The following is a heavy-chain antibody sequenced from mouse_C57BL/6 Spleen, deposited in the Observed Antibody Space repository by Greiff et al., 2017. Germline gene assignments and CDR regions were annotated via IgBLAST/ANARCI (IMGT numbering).Heavy chain of an antibody. Sequence: QVQLQQPGTELVKPGASVKLSCKASGYTFTSYWMHWVKQRPGQGLEWIGNINPSNGGTNYNEKFKSKATLTVAKSSSTAYMQLSSLTSEDSAVYYCARSRGNFYAMDYWGQGTSVTVSS. D-gene: IGHD2-1*01. J-gene: IGHJ4*01. V-gene: IGHV1-53*01. CDR2: INPSNGGT. CDR3: ARSRGNFYAMDY. CDR1: GYTFTSYW.